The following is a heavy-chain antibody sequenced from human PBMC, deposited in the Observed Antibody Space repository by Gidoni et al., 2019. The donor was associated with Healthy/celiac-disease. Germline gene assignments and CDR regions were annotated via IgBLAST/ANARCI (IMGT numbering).Heavy chain of an antibody. D-gene: IGHD3-10*01. J-gene: IGHJ4*02. Sequence: QVQLVESGGGAVQPGRSLRLSCAASGFTFSSYGMHWVRQAPGKGLEWVAVISYDGSNKYYADSVKGRFTISRDNSKNTLYLQMNSLRAEDTAVYYCAKDSGGSGSYEGFADYWGQGTLVTVSS. CDR3: AKDSGGSGSYEGFADY. CDR2: ISYDGSNK. CDR1: GFTFSSYG. V-gene: IGHV3-30*18.